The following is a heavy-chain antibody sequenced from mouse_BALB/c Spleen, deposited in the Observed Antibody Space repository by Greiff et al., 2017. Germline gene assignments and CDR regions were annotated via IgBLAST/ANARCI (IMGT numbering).Heavy chain of an antibody. Sequence: EVQLVESGGDLVKPGGSLKLSCAASGFTFSSYGMSWVRQTPDKRLEWVATISSGGSYTYYPDSVKGRFTISRDNAKNTLYLQMSSLKSEDTAMYYCARRGYGSSEYYYAMDYWGQGTSVTVSS. V-gene: IGHV5-6*01. D-gene: IGHD1-1*01. J-gene: IGHJ4*01. CDR2: ISSGGSYT. CDR1: GFTFSSYG. CDR3: ARRGYGSSEYYYAMDY.